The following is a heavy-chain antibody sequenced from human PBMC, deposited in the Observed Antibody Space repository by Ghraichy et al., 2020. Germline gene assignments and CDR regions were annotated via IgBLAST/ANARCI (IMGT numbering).Heavy chain of an antibody. Sequence: SETLSLTCTVYGGSISGYYWSWIRQPPGKGLEWIGEINHSGSTNYNPSLKSRVTISVDTSMKRFSLKLISVTAADTAVYYCARGTNVDGMDVWGQWTTVTVSS. J-gene: IGHJ6*02. CDR1: GGSISGYY. V-gene: IGHV4-34*01. CDR3: ARGTNVDGMDV. D-gene: IGHD2-21*01. CDR2: INHSGST.